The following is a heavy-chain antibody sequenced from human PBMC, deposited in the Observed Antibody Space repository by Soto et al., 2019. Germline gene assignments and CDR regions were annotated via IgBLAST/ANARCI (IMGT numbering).Heavy chain of an antibody. J-gene: IGHJ4*02. D-gene: IGHD1-26*01. V-gene: IGHV1-18*04. CDR1: GYTFSNFG. CDR3: ARARMYSVAYHDY. Sequence: QVQLVQSGAAVENPGTSVKVSCKASGYTFSNFGINWVRQAPGQGLEWMDWITPYNGHANYAQKYQDGLTVTTDTSTITAYVELRSLRSDDTAVYFCARARMYSVAYHDYWGQGTLVTVSS. CDR2: ITPYNGHA.